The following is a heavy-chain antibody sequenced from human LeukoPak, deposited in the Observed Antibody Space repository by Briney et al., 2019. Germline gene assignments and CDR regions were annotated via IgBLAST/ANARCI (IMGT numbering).Heavy chain of an antibody. V-gene: IGHV1-69*13. J-gene: IGHJ6*02. CDR1: GGTFSSYA. Sequence: SVKVSCKASGGTFSSYAISWVRQAPGQGLEWMGGIIPIFGTANYAQKFQGRVTITADESTSTAYMELSSLRSEDTAVYYCASLPAYCYYGMDVWGQGTTVTVSS. CDR3: ASLPAYCYYGMDV. CDR2: IIPIFGTA.